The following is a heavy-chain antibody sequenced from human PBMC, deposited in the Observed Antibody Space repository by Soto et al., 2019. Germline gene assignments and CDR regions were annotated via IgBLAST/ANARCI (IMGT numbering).Heavy chain of an antibody. V-gene: IGHV1-69*13. CDR1: GGTFSSYA. Sequence: ASVKVSCKASGGTFSSYAISWVRQAPGQGLEWMGGIIPIFGTANYAQKFQGRVTITADESTSTAYMELSSLRSEDTAVYYCARSLRITIFGVVSPMDVWGQGTTVTVSS. CDR3: ARSLRITIFGVVSPMDV. J-gene: IGHJ6*02. CDR2: IIPIFGTA. D-gene: IGHD3-3*01.